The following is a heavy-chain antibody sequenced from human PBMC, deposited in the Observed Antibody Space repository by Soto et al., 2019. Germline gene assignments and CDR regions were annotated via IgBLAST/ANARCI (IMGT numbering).Heavy chain of an antibody. CDR3: ARVYSGSYSDY. CDR1: GGSIRSNNW. J-gene: IGHJ4*02. V-gene: IGHV4-4*02. CDR2: MFPSGST. D-gene: IGHD1-26*01. Sequence: QVQLQESGPGLVKPSGTLSLTCAVSGGSIRSNNWWSWVRQPPGKGLEWIGEMFPSGSTHYNPSLTTRVTLSVDKSKNQFSLKLSSVTAADTAVYYCARVYSGSYSDYWGQGTLVTVSS.